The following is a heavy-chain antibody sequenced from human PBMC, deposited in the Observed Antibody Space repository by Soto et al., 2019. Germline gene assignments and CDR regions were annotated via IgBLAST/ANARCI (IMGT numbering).Heavy chain of an antibody. Sequence: QVQLVESGGGVVQPGRSLRLSCAASGFTFSSYGMHWVRQAPGKGLEWVAVISYDGSNKYYADSVKGRFTISRDNSKNTLYLQMNSLRAEDTAVYYCAKDVREYSSSWDHWYFDLWGRGTLVTVSS. CDR2: ISYDGSNK. CDR1: GFTFSSYG. J-gene: IGHJ2*01. CDR3: AKDVREYSSSWDHWYFDL. D-gene: IGHD6-13*01. V-gene: IGHV3-30*18.